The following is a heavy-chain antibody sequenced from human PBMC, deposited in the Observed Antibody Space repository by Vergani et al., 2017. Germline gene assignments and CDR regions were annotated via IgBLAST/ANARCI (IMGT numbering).Heavy chain of an antibody. Sequence: EVQLVESGGGLVQPGGSLRLSCAASGSTFSSYAMNWVRQAPGKGLEWVSYISRSSSTIYYADSVKGRFTISRDNAKHSLHLQMNNLRAEDTAVYYCARQSRDVFCTNGVCPLGYWGQGALVTVSS. CDR3: ARQSRDVFCTNGVCPLGY. CDR1: GSTFSSYA. J-gene: IGHJ4*02. V-gene: IGHV3-48*01. D-gene: IGHD2-8*01. CDR2: ISRSSSTI.